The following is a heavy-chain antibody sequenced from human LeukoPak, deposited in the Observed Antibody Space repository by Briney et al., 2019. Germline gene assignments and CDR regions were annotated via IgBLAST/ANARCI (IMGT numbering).Heavy chain of an antibody. J-gene: IGHJ4*02. CDR2: ISAYNGNT. V-gene: IGHV1-18*01. Sequence: ASVKVSCKASGYTFTSYGISWVRQAPGQGLEWMGWISAYNGNTNYAQKLQGRVTMTTDTSTSTAYMELRSLRSDDTAVYYCARVLRSYSGYDLSYYDSSGYLYYFDYWGQGTLVTVSS. CDR3: ARVLRSYSGYDLSYYDSSGYLYYFDY. D-gene: IGHD3-22*01. CDR1: GYTFTSYG.